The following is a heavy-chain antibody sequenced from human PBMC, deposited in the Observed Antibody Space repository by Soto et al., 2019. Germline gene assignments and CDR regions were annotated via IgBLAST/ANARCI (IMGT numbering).Heavy chain of an antibody. J-gene: IGHJ4*02. CDR1: GFSFSDYY. V-gene: IGHV3-11*01. D-gene: IGHD2-2*01. CDR2: ISGSDTTI. Sequence: PGGSLRLSCAASGFSFSDYYMSWIRQAPGKGLEWVSYISGSDTTIYYADSLKGRFTISRDNAKNSLHLQMNSLSAEDTAVYYCARVGYCSTNSCCGDYWGQGTLVTVSS. CDR3: ARVGYCSTNSCCGDY.